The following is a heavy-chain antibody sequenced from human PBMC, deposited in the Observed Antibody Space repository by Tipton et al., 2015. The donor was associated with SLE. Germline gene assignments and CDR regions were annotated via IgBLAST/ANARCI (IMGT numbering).Heavy chain of an antibody. V-gene: IGHV4-34*01. J-gene: IGHJ3*02. CDR3: ARATARDDYYGSGILDAFEI. Sequence: TLSLTCAVYGGSFSGYYWSWIRQPPGKGLEWIGEINHSGSTNYNPSLKSRVTISVDTSKNQFSLKLSSVTAADTAVYYCARATARDDYYGSGILDAFEIWGQGTMVTVSS. D-gene: IGHD3-10*01. CDR1: GGSFSGYY. CDR2: INHSGST.